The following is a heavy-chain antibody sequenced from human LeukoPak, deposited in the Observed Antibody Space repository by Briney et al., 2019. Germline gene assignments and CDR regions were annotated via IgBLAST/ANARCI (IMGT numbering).Heavy chain of an antibody. CDR1: GFTFSRYS. V-gene: IGHV3-48*01. J-gene: IGHJ3*02. Sequence: GXSLRLSCAASGFTFSRYSMNWVRQARGKGLEWGSYISSSRSTIYYAESVKGRFNIYRENAKNTIYVKKNSLRAEDTAVYYCARDQYCSSTSCYLGAFDIWGQGTMVTVSS. D-gene: IGHD2-2*01. CDR3: ARDQYCSSTSCYLGAFDI. CDR2: ISSSRSTI.